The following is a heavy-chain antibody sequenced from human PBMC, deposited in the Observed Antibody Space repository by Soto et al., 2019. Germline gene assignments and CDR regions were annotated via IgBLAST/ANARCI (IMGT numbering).Heavy chain of an antibody. Sequence: APLKVSCKASGYIFTNYDINWVRQATGQGLEYLGWINPNSGNTGYVQKFKGRVTMTRNTSINTAYMELNSLRAEDTAVYYCARDGPGTDSYLLVEGWFDPWGQGTLVTVSS. CDR3: ARDGPGTDSYLLVEGWFDP. D-gene: IGHD3-16*02. CDR2: INPNSGNT. J-gene: IGHJ5*02. V-gene: IGHV1-8*01. CDR1: GYIFTNYD.